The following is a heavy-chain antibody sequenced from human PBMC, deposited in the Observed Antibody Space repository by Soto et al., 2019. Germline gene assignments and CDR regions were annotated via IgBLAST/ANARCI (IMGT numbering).Heavy chain of an antibody. Sequence: QVQLVESGGGVVQPGRSLRLSWAASGFTFSSYGMHWVRQAPGKGLEWVAVISYDGSNKYYADSVKGRFTISRDNSKNPLYLHMKRLRGEETAMDYCAKGPAYYYDSSALTDYWGQGTLVTVSS. CDR2: ISYDGSNK. D-gene: IGHD3-22*01. CDR1: GFTFSSYG. V-gene: IGHV3-30*18. CDR3: AKGPAYYYDSSALTDY. J-gene: IGHJ4*02.